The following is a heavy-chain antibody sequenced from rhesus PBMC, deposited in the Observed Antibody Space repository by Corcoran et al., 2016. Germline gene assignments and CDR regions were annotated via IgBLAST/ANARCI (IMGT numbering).Heavy chain of an antibody. CDR1: GFTFSGYA. V-gene: IGHV3-115*02. J-gene: IGHJ3*01. CDR3: ARRGFDLKWLLGGAFDF. D-gene: IGHD3-28*01. Sequence: EVQLAESGGGLAQPGGSLGLYWAASGFTFSGYALHVVRQAPGKGRDAVSVIGGDMSYTHNAGSGNGRFDMSRDNAKNSLSLRMDSLRAGDTAVYFCARRGFDLKWLLGGAFDFWGQGLRVTVSS. CDR2: IGGDMSYT.